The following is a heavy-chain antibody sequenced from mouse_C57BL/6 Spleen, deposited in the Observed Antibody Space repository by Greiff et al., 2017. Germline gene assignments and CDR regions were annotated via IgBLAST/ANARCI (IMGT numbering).Heavy chain of an antibody. D-gene: IGHD2-4*01. CDR1: GYTFTSYW. CDR3: ARGDYDWTWFAY. Sequence: VQLQQPGAELVKPGASVKMSCKASGYTFTSYWITWVKQRPGQGLEWIGDIYPGSGSTNYNEKFKSKATLTVDTSSSTAYMQLSSLTSEDSAVYYCARGDYDWTWFAYWGQGTLVTVSA. V-gene: IGHV1-55*01. J-gene: IGHJ3*01. CDR2: IYPGSGST.